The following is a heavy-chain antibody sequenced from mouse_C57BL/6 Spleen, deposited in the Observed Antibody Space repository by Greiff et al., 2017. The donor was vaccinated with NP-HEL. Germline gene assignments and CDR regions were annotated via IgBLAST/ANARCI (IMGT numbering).Heavy chain of an antibody. D-gene: IGHD2-4*01. CDR1: GFTFSDAW. CDR3: IYYDYESRFAY. V-gene: IGHV6-6*01. CDR2: IRNKANNHAT. Sequence: EVKLMESGGGLVQPGGSMKLSCAASGFTFSDAWMDWVRQSPEKGLEWVAEIRNKANNHATYYAESVKGRFTISRDDSKSSVYLQMNSLRAEDTGIYYCIYYDYESRFAYWGQGTLVTVSA. J-gene: IGHJ3*01.